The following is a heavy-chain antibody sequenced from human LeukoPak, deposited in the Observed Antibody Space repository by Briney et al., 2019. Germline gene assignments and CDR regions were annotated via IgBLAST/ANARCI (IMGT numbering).Heavy chain of an antibody. Sequence: PGGSLRLSCAASGFTFDDYGMSWVRQAPGKGLEWVSGINWNGGSTGYADSVKGRFTISRDNAKNSLSLQMNSLRAEDTALYYCARVVAAAGNTNWFDPWGQGTLVTVSS. D-gene: IGHD6-13*01. CDR1: GFTFDDYG. V-gene: IGHV3-20*04. CDR3: ARVVAAAGNTNWFDP. J-gene: IGHJ5*02. CDR2: INWNGGST.